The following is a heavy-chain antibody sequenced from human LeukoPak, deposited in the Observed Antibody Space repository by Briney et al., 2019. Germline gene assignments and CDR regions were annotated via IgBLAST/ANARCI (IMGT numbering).Heavy chain of an antibody. Sequence: PGGSLRLSCAASGFTVSSNYMSWVRQAPGKGLEWVSVIYSGGSTYYADSVKGRFTISRDNSKNSLSLQMNSLRAEDTAVYYCANHLAFYSNSCPSFDDWAQGPPVTVSS. J-gene: IGHJ4*02. D-gene: IGHD2-2*01. CDR3: ANHLAFYSNSCPSFDD. CDR2: IYSGGST. V-gene: IGHV3-53*01. CDR1: GFTVSSNY.